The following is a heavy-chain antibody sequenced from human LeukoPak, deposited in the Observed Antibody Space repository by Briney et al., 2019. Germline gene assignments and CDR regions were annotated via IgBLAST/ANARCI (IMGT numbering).Heavy chain of an antibody. D-gene: IGHD6-13*01. CDR3: AKVLSSSWGYFDY. V-gene: IGHV3-9*01. CDR2: ISWNSGSI. Sequence: GRSLRLSCAASGFTFDDYAMHWVRQAPGKGLEWVSGISWNSGSIGYADSVKGRFTISRDNAKNSLYLQMNSLRAEDTALYYCAKVLSSSWGYFDYWGQGTLVTVSS. J-gene: IGHJ4*02. CDR1: GFTFDDYA.